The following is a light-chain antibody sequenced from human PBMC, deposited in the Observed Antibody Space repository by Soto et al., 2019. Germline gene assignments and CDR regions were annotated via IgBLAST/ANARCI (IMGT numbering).Light chain of an antibody. Sequence: DIHRTQSPSSLSASAVYRVSITFLSSQSISSYLNCYQKKPGKAPKLLIYASSSLQSGVPSRFSGSGSGTGFTLTISSLQPEDFATYYCQQSYSTPWTFGQGTKVDI. V-gene: IGKV1-39*01. CDR2: ASS. CDR3: QQSYSTPWT. J-gene: IGKJ1*01. CDR1: QSISSY.